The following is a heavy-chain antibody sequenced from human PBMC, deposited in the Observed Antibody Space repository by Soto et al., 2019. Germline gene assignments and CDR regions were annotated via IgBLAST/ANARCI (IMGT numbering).Heavy chain of an antibody. CDR1: GDSISNSY. J-gene: IGHJ4*02. CDR3: ARGPPFDY. V-gene: IGHV4-59*01. Sequence: SETLSLTCTVSGDSISNSYWSWIRQPPGKDLEWIAFIYNSVGTNYNPSLKSRVTISVDTSKNQFSLKLNSVTAADTAVYFCARGPPFDYWGQGTLVTVSS. CDR2: IYNSVGT.